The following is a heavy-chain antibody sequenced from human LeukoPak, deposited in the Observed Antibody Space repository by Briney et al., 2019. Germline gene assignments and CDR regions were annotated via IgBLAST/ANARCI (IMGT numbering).Heavy chain of an antibody. Sequence: PSETLSLTWTVSGGSISSYYWSWIRQPPGKGLEWIGYIYYSGRTNYNPSLKCRVTISVDTSKNQFSLKLSSVTAADTAAYYCARLSTYYHASGSDNWFDPWGQGTLVTVSS. CDR1: GGSISSYY. D-gene: IGHD3-10*01. V-gene: IGHV4-59*08. J-gene: IGHJ5*02. CDR2: IYYSGRT. CDR3: ARLSTYYHASGSDNWFDP.